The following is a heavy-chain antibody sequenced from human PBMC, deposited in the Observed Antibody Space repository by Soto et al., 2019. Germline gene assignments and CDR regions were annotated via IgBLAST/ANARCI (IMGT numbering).Heavy chain of an antibody. CDR1: GGSISSYY. Sequence: SETLSLTCTVSGGSISSYYWSWIRQPPGNGLEWFGYIHYSGSTNYNPSLKSRVTLSVDTSKNQFSLKLSSVTAADTAVYFCARLYYDSSGYYSEFDFWGQGTLVTVSS. J-gene: IGHJ4*02. V-gene: IGHV4-59*08. CDR3: ARLYYDSSGYYSEFDF. CDR2: IHYSGST. D-gene: IGHD3-22*01.